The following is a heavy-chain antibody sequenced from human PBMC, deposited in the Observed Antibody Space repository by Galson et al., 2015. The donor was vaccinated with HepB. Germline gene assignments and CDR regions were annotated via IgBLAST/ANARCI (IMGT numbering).Heavy chain of an antibody. J-gene: IGHJ5*02. CDR1: GITFSDYY. CDR2: ISGSSTYT. V-gene: IGHV3-11*06. Sequence: SLRLSCAASGITFSDYYMSWIRQAPGKGLEWVSYISGSSTYTNYADSVKGRFTISRDNAKNSLFLQMNSLRADDTAVYYCARDRGRRMTLGIGSRFGPWGQGTLVTVSS. D-gene: IGHD6-13*01. CDR3: ARDRGRRMTLGIGSRFGP.